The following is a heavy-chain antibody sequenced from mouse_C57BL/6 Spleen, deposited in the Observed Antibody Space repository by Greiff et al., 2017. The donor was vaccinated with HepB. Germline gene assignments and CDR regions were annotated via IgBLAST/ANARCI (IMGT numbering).Heavy chain of an antibody. J-gene: IGHJ3*01. CDR1: GYTFTSYW. CDR2: IYPGSGST. V-gene: IGHV1-55*01. Sequence: VQLQQSGAELVKPGASVKMSCKASGYTFTSYWITWVKQRPGQGLEWIGDIYPGSGSTKYNEKFKSKATLTVDTSSSTAYMQLSSLTSEDSAVYYCARDYGYDGFAYWGQGTLVTVSA. CDR3: ARDYGYDGFAY. D-gene: IGHD2-2*01.